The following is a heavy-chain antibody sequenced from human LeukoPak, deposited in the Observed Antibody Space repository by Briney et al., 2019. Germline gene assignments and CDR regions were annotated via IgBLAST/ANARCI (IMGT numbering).Heavy chain of an antibody. Sequence: SETLSLTCAVYGGSFSGNYWSWIRQPPGKGLEWIGEINHSGSTNYNPSLKSRVTISVDTSKNQFSLKLSSVTAADTAVYYCARGPGSGSYYNRGNYYYYGMDVWGQGTTVTVSS. CDR2: INHSGST. D-gene: IGHD3-10*01. V-gene: IGHV4-34*01. CDR3: ARGPGSGSYYNRGNYYYYGMDV. J-gene: IGHJ6*02. CDR1: GGSFSGNY.